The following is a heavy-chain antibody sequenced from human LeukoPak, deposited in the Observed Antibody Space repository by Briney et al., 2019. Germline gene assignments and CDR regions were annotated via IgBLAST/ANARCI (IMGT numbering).Heavy chain of an antibody. V-gene: IGHV3-21*01. CDR3: ASPSEYGSGSYYLPH. CDR2: ISSSSTYI. J-gene: IGHJ4*02. D-gene: IGHD3-10*01. CDR1: GFTFSSYS. Sequence: HPGGSLRLSCAASGFTFSSYSMTWVRQAPGKGLEWVSSISSSSTYIYYADSVKGRFTISRDNAKNSLYLQMNSLRAEDTAVYYCASPSEYGSGSYYLPHWGQGTLVTVSS.